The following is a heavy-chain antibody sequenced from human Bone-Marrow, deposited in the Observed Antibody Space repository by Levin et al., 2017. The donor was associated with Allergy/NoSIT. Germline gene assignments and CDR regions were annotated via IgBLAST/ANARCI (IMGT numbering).Heavy chain of an antibody. CDR2: IKDSGIST. V-gene: IGHV3-23*01. J-gene: IGHJ2*01. D-gene: IGHD3-9*01. Sequence: GESLKISCAASGFTFSSYAMSWVRQAPGKGLEWVSAIKDSGISTYYADSVKGRFTISRDNSKNTLYLQMNSLRAEDTAVYYCAKYFETGIRYFGLWGRGTLVTVSS. CDR1: GFTFSSYA. CDR3: AKYFETGIRYFGL.